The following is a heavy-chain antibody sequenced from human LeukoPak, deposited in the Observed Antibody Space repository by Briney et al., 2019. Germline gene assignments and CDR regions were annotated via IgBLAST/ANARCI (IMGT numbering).Heavy chain of an antibody. J-gene: IGHJ4*02. CDR2: LSGSGIST. CDR3: AKRSQTASSSYYYDY. CDR1: GFTFSSYA. V-gene: IGHV3-23*01. D-gene: IGHD3-22*01. Sequence: PGGSLRLSCAASGFTFSSYAMTWVRQAPGRGLQWVSALSGSGISTYYADSVKGRFTISRDNSKNTLYLQMNSLRTDDTAVYYCAKRSQTASSSYYYDYWGQGTLVTVSS.